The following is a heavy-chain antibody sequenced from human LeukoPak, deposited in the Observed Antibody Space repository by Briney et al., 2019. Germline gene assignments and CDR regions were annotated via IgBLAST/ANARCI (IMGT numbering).Heavy chain of an antibody. CDR2: INDGSGT. CDR3: VRGGGCSGSPMRYGTDV. D-gene: IGHD6-19*01. Sequence: PGGSLRLSCAASGFTFSSCWMHWVRQTPGKGLVWVSRINDGSGTSYADSVKDRFTISRDNAKNILFLQMNSLRAEDTAVYYCVRGGGCSGSPMRYGTDVWGQGTTVTVSS. V-gene: IGHV3-74*01. J-gene: IGHJ6*02. CDR1: GFTFSSCW.